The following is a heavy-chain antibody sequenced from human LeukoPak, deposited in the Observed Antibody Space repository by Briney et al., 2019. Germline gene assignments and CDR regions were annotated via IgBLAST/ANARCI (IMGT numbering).Heavy chain of an antibody. Sequence: ASVKVSCKASGYPFTGYYMHWVRLAPGKGLEWMGWINPNSGGTNYAQKFQGRVTMTRDTSINTAYMELSRLRSDDTAVCYCARVRISGTYYDILTGYYFDYWGQGTLVTVSS. CDR1: GYPFTGYY. CDR3: ARVRISGTYYDILTGYYFDY. D-gene: IGHD3-9*01. J-gene: IGHJ4*02. V-gene: IGHV1-2*02. CDR2: INPNSGGT.